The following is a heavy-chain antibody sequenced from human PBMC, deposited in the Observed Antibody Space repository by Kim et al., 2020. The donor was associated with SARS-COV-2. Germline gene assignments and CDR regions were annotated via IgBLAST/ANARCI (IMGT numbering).Heavy chain of an antibody. J-gene: IGHJ4*02. D-gene: IGHD2-8*02. CDR2: ISSSGSTI. V-gene: IGHV3-48*03. CDR1: GFTFSSYE. CDR3: ARVSGGGYMGRDY. Sequence: GGSLRLSCAASGFTFSSYEMNWVRQAPGKGLEWVSYISSSGSTIYYADSVKGRFTISRDNAKNSLYLQMNSLRAEDTAVYYCARVSGGGYMGRDYWGQGTLVTVSS.